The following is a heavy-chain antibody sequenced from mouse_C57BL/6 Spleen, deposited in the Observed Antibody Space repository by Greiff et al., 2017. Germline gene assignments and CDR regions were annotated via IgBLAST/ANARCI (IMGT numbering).Heavy chain of an antibody. CDR3: ARPVVATDWFAY. CDR2: ISSGSSTI. D-gene: IGHD1-1*01. CDR1: GFTFSDYG. J-gene: IGHJ3*01. Sequence: DVKLQESGGGLVKPGGSLKLSCAASGFTFSDYGMHWVRQAPEKGLEWVAYISSGSSTIYYADTVKGRFTISRDNAKNTLFLQMTSLRSEDTAMYYCARPVVATDWFAYWGQGTLVTVSA. V-gene: IGHV5-17*01.